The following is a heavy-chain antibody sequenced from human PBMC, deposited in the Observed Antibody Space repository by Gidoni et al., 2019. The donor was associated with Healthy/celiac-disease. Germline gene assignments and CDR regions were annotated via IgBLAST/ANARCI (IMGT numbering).Heavy chain of an antibody. CDR2: IYYRGST. J-gene: IGHJ4*02. Sequence: QAQLQESGPGLVKPSETLSLPCTVAAGSISSYYWSWLRQRPGKGLEWLGCIYYRGSTNYNPPRKSRVTISVDTSKNQFSLKLSSVTAADTAVYYCARDRTHCSGGSCYGVVDYWGQGTLVTVSS. CDR3: ARDRTHCSGGSCYGVVDY. D-gene: IGHD2-15*01. V-gene: IGHV4-59*01. CDR1: AGSISSYY.